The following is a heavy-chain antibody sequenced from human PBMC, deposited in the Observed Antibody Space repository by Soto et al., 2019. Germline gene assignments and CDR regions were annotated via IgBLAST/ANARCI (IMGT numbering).Heavy chain of an antibody. CDR1: GFTFSSYG. CDR2: IPYDGSNK. Sequence: QVQLVESGGGVVQPGRSLRLSCAASGFTFSSYGMHWVRQAPGKGLEWVAVIPYDGSNKYYADSVKGRFTISRDNSKNTLYLQMNSLRAEDTAVYYCAKAPRLPGLGMDVWGQGTTVTVSS. V-gene: IGHV3-30*18. CDR3: AKAPRLPGLGMDV. J-gene: IGHJ6*02.